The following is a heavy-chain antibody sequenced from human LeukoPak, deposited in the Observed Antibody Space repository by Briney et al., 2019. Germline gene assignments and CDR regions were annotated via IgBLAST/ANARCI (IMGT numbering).Heavy chain of an antibody. Sequence: GGSLRLSCVASGFTFDEYGMSWVRQVPGKGLEWVSGINWNGGSTGYADSVKGRFIISRDNSKNTLYLQMNRLRAEDTAMYYCAKDRNFDWLSFFDYWGQGILVTVSS. V-gene: IGHV3-20*04. J-gene: IGHJ4*02. CDR3: AKDRNFDWLSFFDY. CDR1: GFTFDEYG. CDR2: INWNGGST. D-gene: IGHD3-9*01.